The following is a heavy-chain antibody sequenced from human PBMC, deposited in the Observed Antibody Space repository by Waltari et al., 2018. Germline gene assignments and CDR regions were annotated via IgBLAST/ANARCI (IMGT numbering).Heavy chain of an antibody. V-gene: IGHV4-61*02. J-gene: IGHJ3*02. D-gene: IGHD6-13*01. CDR3: ARVRQQLVNDAFDI. CDR1: GGSISSGRYY. CDR2: IYTSGST. Sequence: QVQLQESGPGLVKPSQTLSLTCTVSGGSISSGRYYWGWIRQRAGKGLEWIGRIYTSGSTNYNPSLKSRVTISVDTSKNQFSLKLSSVTAADTAVYYCARVRQQLVNDAFDIWGQGTMVTVSS.